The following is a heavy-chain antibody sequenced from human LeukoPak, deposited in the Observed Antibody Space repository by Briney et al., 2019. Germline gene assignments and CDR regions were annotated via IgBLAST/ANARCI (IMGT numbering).Heavy chain of an antibody. D-gene: IGHD6-19*01. CDR2: IRGYNGNT. CDR1: RYTFTSHG. CDR3: ARDSVTGSLRYFQP. Sequence: EASVKVSCKASRYTFTSHGILWVRQAPGQGLGWMVWIRGYNGNTNYAQKFQDRLIMTTDTSTSTAYMELRSLRSDDTAVYYCARDSVTGSLRYFQPWGQGTLVTVSS. V-gene: IGHV1-18*01. J-gene: IGHJ1*01.